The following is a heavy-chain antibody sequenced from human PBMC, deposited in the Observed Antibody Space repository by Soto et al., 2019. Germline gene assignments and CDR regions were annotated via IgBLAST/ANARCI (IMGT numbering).Heavy chain of an antibody. CDR1: GFSIISNY. V-gene: IGHV3-53*02. CDR2: VYSGGKT. Sequence: EVRLVETGGGLIQSGGSLRLSCIASGFSIISNYMAWVRQVPGKGLEWVSIVYSGGKTFYADSVKGRFTISRDNSKNTLYLQMNSLRGEDTAVYFCSKGCSDYTCYLDKWGQGTLVTVSS. D-gene: IGHD2-15*01. CDR3: SKGCSDYTCYLDK. J-gene: IGHJ4*02.